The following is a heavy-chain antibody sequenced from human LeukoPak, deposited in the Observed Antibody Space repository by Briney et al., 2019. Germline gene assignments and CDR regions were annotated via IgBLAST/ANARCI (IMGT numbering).Heavy chain of an antibody. CDR3: ARGVAAAGTDWFDP. V-gene: IGHV4-4*02. CDR2: IYHSGST. Sequence: PVGTLSLTCAVSGGSISSSNWWSWVRQPPGKGLEWIGEIYHSGSTNYNPSLKSRVTISVDKSKNQFSLKLSSVTAADTAVYYCARGVAAAGTDWFDPWGQGTLGTVSS. CDR1: GGSISSSNW. D-gene: IGHD6-13*01. J-gene: IGHJ5*02.